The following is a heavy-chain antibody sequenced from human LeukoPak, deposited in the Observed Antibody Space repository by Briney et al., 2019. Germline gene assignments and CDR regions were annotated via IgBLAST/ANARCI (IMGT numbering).Heavy chain of an antibody. V-gene: IGHV3-43*02. CDR3: AKDPTYDFWSGYLRGKNWFDP. Sequence: GGSLRLSCAASGFTFDDYAMHWVRQAPGKGLEWVSLISGDGSSTYYADSVKGRFTISRDNSKNSLYLQMNSLRTEDTALYYCAKDPTYDFWSGYLRGKNWFDPWGQGTLVTVSS. J-gene: IGHJ5*02. CDR1: GFTFDDYA. CDR2: ISGDGSST. D-gene: IGHD3-3*01.